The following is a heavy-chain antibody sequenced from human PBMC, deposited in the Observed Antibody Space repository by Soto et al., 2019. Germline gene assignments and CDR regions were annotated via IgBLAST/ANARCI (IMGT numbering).Heavy chain of an antibody. V-gene: IGHV2-5*02. CDR2: IYWDDYK. Sequence: QITLKESGPALVKPTQTLTLTCTFSGFSLSTSGVGVGWIRQPPGEALEWLALIYWDDYKHFSPSLESRLTIPKNTPKNQGVLKKTNKDPVDTATYYCVHKGGGDRILDYWGQGTLVTVSS. CDR1: GFSLSTSGVG. D-gene: IGHD3-16*01. CDR3: VHKGGGDRILDY. J-gene: IGHJ4*02.